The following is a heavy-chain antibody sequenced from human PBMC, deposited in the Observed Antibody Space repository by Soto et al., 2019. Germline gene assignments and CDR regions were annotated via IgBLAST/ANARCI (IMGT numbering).Heavy chain of an antibody. Sequence: QVQLQQWGAGLLKPSETLSLTCAVHGGSLSGYYWSWIRQPPGKGLEWIGQINHGGSTDYNPSLKSRVTIAVDPSKNQFSLNLCSVTAADTAVYFCARRPDGFDFWGPGTMVTVSS. CDR3: ARRPDGFDF. D-gene: IGHD6-6*01. CDR2: INHGGST. CDR1: GGSLSGYY. V-gene: IGHV4-34*01. J-gene: IGHJ3*01.